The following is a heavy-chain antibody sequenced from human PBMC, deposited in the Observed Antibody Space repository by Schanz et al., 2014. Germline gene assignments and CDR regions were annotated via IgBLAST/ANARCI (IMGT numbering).Heavy chain of an antibody. CDR3: ARVKYCTITRCYRTETEGIYYMDV. CDR2: ISSGGGST. D-gene: IGHD2-2*01. V-gene: IGHV3-23*04. Sequence: EVQLAESGGGVVQPGRSLRLSCAASGFNFSDYAMCWVRQAPGKGLEWVSSISSGGGSTYYADSVKGRFTISRDNSKNTLYLQMKSLRAEDTAVYYCARVKYCTITRCYRTETEGIYYMDVWGKGTTVTVSS. J-gene: IGHJ6*03. CDR1: GFNFSDYA.